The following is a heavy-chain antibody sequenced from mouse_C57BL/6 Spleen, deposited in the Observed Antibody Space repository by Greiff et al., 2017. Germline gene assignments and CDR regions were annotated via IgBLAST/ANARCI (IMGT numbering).Heavy chain of an antibody. CDR2: IYPGSGST. CDR3: ARGLYGSSYDWYFDV. D-gene: IGHD1-1*01. J-gene: IGHJ1*03. V-gene: IGHV1-55*01. CDR1: GYTFTSYW. Sequence: QVQLQQPGAELVKPGASVQMSCKASGYTFTSYWITWVKQRPGQGLEWIGDIYPGSGSTNYNEKFKSKATLTVDTSSSTAYMQLSSLTSEDSAVYYCARGLYGSSYDWYFDVWGTGTTVTVSS.